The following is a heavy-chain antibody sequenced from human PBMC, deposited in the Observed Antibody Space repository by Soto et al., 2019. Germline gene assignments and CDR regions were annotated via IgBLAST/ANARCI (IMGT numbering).Heavy chain of an antibody. Sequence: QVQLVQSGAEVKKPGASVKVSCKASGYTFTSYYMHWMRQAPGQGLEWMGIINPSGGSTSYAQKFQGRVTMTRDTSTSTVYMELSSLRSEDTAVYYCASGIAVAGFFDYWGQGTLVTVSS. CDR3: ASGIAVAGFFDY. CDR2: INPSGGST. CDR1: GYTFTSYY. D-gene: IGHD6-19*01. V-gene: IGHV1-46*01. J-gene: IGHJ4*02.